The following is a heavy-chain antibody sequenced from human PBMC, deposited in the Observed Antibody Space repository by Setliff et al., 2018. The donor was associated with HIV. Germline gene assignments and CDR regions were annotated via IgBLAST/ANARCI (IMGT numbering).Heavy chain of an antibody. CDR3: ASSMGSHDAFDI. V-gene: IGHV4-39*07. D-gene: IGHD2-8*01. CDR1: GGSLSSTIYY. CDR2: IYYTGGT. J-gene: IGHJ3*02. Sequence: SETLSLTCTVSGGSLSSTIYYWGWIRQPPGKGLTWIGSIYYTGGTYYNPSLKSRVTISVDMSKNQFSLKLSSVTAADTAVYYCASSMGSHDAFDIWGQGTMVTVSS.